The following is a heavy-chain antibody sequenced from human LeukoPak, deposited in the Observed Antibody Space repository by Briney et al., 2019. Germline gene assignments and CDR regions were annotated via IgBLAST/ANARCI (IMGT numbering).Heavy chain of an antibody. CDR3: VRETGTIGYYMDV. J-gene: IGHJ6*03. Sequence: GGSLRLSCAASGFTFTGNSMHWVRQGPGKGLVWVARIHRDGGTTRYADSVEGRFTISRDNAKNTLYLQMNSLRAEDTAIYYCVRETGTIGYYMDVWGKGTTVTVSS. D-gene: IGHD2-15*01. CDR2: IHRDGGTT. CDR1: GFTFTGNS. V-gene: IGHV3-74*01.